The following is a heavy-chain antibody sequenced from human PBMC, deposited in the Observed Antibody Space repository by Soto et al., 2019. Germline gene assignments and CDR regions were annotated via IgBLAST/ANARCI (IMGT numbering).Heavy chain of an antibody. CDR3: GGGMGGWPF. D-gene: IGHD6-19*01. J-gene: IGHJ4*02. Sequence: EVQLVESGGGLVQPGGSLRLSCAASGFTFSGSWMHWVRQTPGKGLVWVSHINTDGSFANYADSVQGRFTISRDNAKSTLYLQMSSLRADDTAVYCWGGGMGGWPFWGQGTLVTVSS. V-gene: IGHV3-74*01. CDR1: GFTFSGSW. CDR2: INTDGSFA.